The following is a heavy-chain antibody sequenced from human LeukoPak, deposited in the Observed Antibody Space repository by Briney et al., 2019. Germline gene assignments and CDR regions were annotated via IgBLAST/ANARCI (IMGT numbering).Heavy chain of an antibody. V-gene: IGHV1-46*01. CDR2: INPSGGST. Sequence: ASVKVSCKASGYTFTGYYMHWVRQAPGQGLEWMGIINPSGGSTSYAQKFQGRVTMTRDMSTSTVYMELSSLRSEDTAVYYCARATQAAVSYNWFDPWGQGTLVTVSS. CDR1: GYTFTGYY. J-gene: IGHJ5*02. CDR3: ARATQAAVSYNWFDP. D-gene: IGHD2-15*01.